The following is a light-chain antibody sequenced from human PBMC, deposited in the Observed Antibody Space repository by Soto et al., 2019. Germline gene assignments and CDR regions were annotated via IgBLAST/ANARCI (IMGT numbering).Light chain of an antibody. CDR1: QSISRY. CDR2: VAS. J-gene: IGKJ5*01. Sequence: DIQMTQPRSSMSESVGDRLTITCQAVQSISRYLNWYEQKSGKAPNLMIYVASSLQSEVPSRFSGSGSGTDFTLTITSLQPEDVATYYCQQRYGNPITFGQGTRLEIK. V-gene: IGKV1-39*01. CDR3: QQRYGNPIT.